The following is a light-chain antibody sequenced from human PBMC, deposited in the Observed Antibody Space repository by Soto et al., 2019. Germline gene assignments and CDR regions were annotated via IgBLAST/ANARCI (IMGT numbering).Light chain of an antibody. V-gene: IGLV1-44*01. CDR2: TNN. Sequence: QSVLTQPPSASGTPGQRVTISCSGSSSNIGSHVVTWYQQVPGTAPKLLIYTNNQRPSGDPDRFSDSKSGTSASLAISGLQSEDDADYYCAAWDGSPQSRVFGGGTKVTVL. CDR1: SSNIGSHV. J-gene: IGLJ3*02. CDR3: AAWDGSPQSRV.